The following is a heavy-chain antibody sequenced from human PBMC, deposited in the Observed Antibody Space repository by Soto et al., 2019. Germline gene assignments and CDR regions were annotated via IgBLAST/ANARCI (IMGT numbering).Heavy chain of an antibody. D-gene: IGHD3-10*01. CDR2: ISTYNGNT. V-gene: IGHV1-18*01. CDR3: ARGITSGNFPPFDL. CDR1: GYTFTSYG. J-gene: IGHJ4*02. Sequence: ASVKVSCKASGYTFTSYGISWVRQAPGQGLEWMGWISTYNGNTKYAQKLQGRVTMTTDTSTSTAYMELRSLRSDDTAVYYCARGITSGNFPPFDLWGQGTLVTVSS.